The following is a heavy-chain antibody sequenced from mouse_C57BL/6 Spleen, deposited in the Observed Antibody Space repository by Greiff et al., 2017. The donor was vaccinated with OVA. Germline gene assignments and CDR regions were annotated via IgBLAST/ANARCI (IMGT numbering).Heavy chain of an antibody. CDR2: ISSGSSTI. J-gene: IGHJ4*01. CDR3: ARDWDFYAMDY. CDR1: GFTFSDYG. V-gene: IGHV5-17*01. D-gene: IGHD4-1*01. Sequence: DVKLVESGGGLVKPGGSLKLSCAASGFTFSDYGMHWVRQAPEKGLEWVAYISSGSSTIYYADTVKGRFTISRDNAKSTLFLQMTSLRSEDTAMYYCARDWDFYAMDYWGQGTSVTVSS.